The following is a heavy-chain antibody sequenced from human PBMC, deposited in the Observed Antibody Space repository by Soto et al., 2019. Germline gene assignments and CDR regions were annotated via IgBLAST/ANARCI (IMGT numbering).Heavy chain of an antibody. Sequence: QVQLVESGGGVVQPGRSPRLSCAASGFTFSSYGMHWVRQAPGKGLEWVAVISYDGSNKYYADSVKGRFTISRDNSKNTLYLQMNSLRAEDTAVYYCAKDLLGPGRAYGMDVWGQGTTVTVSS. D-gene: IGHD7-27*01. CDR2: ISYDGSNK. CDR3: AKDLLGPGRAYGMDV. CDR1: GFTFSSYG. J-gene: IGHJ6*02. V-gene: IGHV3-30*18.